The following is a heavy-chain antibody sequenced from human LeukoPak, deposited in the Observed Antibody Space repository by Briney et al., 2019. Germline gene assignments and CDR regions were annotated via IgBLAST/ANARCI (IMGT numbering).Heavy chain of an antibody. D-gene: IGHD6-19*01. CDR2: INPNSGGT. CDR1: GYTFTGYY. Sequence: GASVKVSCKASGYTFTGYYMHWVRQAPGQGLEWMGRINPNSGGTNYAQKFQGRVTMTRDTSISTAYMELSRLRSDDTAVYYCARVTPDGKSIAVAGTGDYWGQGTLVTVSS. V-gene: IGHV1-2*06. CDR3: ARVTPDGKSIAVAGTGDY. J-gene: IGHJ4*02.